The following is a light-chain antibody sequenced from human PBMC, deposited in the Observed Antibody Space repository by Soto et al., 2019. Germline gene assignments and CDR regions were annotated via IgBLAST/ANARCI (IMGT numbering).Light chain of an antibody. CDR3: QKYNSAPFT. CDR2: AAS. CDR1: QAISNS. Sequence: DIQMTQSPSSLSASVGDRVTITCRASQAISNSLAWSQQKPGKVPELLIFAASTLQSGVPSRFSGSGSGTDFTLTISSLQPEDVAVYYGQKYNSAPFTFGQGTKLEIK. J-gene: IGKJ2*01. V-gene: IGKV1-27*01.